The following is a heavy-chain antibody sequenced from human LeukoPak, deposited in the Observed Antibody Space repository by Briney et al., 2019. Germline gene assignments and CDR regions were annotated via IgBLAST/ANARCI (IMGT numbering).Heavy chain of an antibody. D-gene: IGHD3-16*02. CDR3: TTLYHFDP. CDR2: IKRKTDGGAT. Sequence: GESLRLSCAASGFTFSNAWMSRVRQAPGKGLEWVGQIKRKTDGGATDYGGPVKGRFTISRDDSKNTLYLQMNSLQTEGTAVYYCTTLYHFDPWGQGTLVTVSS. J-gene: IGHJ5*02. V-gene: IGHV3-15*01. CDR1: GFTFSNAW.